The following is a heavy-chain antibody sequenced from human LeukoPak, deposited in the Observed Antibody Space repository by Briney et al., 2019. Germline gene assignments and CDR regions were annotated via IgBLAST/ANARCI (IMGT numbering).Heavy chain of an antibody. Sequence: GGSLRLSCAASGFTFSNAWMSWVRQAPGKGLEWVGRIKSKTDGGTTDYAAPVKGRFTISRDDSKNTLYLQMNSLKTEDTAVYYCTTERLSGSYSSNFDYWGQGTLVTVSS. CDR3: TTERLSGSYSSNFDY. V-gene: IGHV3-15*01. D-gene: IGHD1-26*01. CDR2: IKSKTDGGTT. CDR1: GFTFSNAW. J-gene: IGHJ4*02.